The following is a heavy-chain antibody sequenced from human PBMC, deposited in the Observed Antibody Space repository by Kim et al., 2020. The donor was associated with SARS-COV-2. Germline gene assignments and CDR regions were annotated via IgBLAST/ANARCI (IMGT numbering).Heavy chain of an antibody. Sequence: SETLSLTCTVSGGSITSSSYYWGWIRQPPGKGLEWIGSIYYSGSTYYNPSLKSRVTISVDTSKTQFSLELSSVTAADTAVYYCARAYDILTQGLYGMDVWGQGTTVTVSS. CDR2: IYYSGST. V-gene: IGHV4-39*07. CDR3: ARAYDILTQGLYGMDV. J-gene: IGHJ6*02. CDR1: GGSITSSSYY. D-gene: IGHD3-9*01.